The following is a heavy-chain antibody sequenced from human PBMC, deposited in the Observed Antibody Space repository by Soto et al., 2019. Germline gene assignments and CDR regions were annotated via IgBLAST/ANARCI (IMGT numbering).Heavy chain of an antibody. CDR3: ARRSSQGRTAHGTYFDY. Sequence: GCLLIPCIASGITFGIRAMSWVRQAPGEGLEWVSTITDTGGDTKYADSVRVRFTMSRDNARNTLFLQMNNLRAADTAIYYCARRSSQGRTAHGTYFDYWGQGTMVTVS. D-gene: IGHD2-21*02. CDR2: ITDTGGDT. CDR1: GITFGIRA. V-gene: IGHV3-23*01. J-gene: IGHJ4*02.